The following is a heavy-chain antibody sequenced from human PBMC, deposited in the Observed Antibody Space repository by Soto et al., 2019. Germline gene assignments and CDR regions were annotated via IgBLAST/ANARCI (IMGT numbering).Heavy chain of an antibody. V-gene: IGHV3-53*01. CDR3: ARAPIIPGFFDY. CDR1: GFTVSSNC. J-gene: IGHJ4*02. Sequence: GGSLRLSCAASGFTVSSNCMSWVRQAPGKGLEWVSVIYSGGSTYYADSVKGRFTISRDNSKNTLYLQMNSLRAEDTAVYYCARAPIIPGFFDYWGQGTLVTVS. CDR2: IYSGGST. D-gene: IGHD3-10*01.